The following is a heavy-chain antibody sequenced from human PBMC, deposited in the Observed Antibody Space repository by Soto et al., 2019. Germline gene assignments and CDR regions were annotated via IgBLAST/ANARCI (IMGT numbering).Heavy chain of an antibody. CDR1: GFIFSSYW. J-gene: IGHJ3*02. Sequence: EVHLVESGGGLVQPGGSLRLSCAASGFIFSSYWMHWVRQAPGKGLEWVSVIYSGGSTYYADSVKGRFTISRDNSKNTLYLQMNSLRAEDTAVYYCAGGDAFDIWGQGTMVTVSS. V-gene: IGHV3-66*01. CDR2: IYSGGST. CDR3: AGGDAFDI.